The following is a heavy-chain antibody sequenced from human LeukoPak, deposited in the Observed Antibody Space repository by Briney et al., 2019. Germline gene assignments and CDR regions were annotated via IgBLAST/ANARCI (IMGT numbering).Heavy chain of an antibody. D-gene: IGHD3-9*01. V-gene: IGHV3-30-3*01. CDR2: ISYDGSNK. J-gene: IGHJ4*02. CDR3: ARGPRNYDILTGYYYF. Sequence: GGSLRLSCAASGFTFSSYAMHWVRQAPGKGLEWVEVISYDGSNKYYADSVKGRFTISGDNSKNTLYLQMNSLRAEDTAVYYCARGPRNYDILTGYYYFWGQGTLVTVSS. CDR1: GFTFSSYA.